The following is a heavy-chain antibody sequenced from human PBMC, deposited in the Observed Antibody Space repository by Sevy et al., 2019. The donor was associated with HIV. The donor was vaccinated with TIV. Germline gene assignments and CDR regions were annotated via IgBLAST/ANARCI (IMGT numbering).Heavy chain of an antibody. V-gene: IGHV1-18*01. CDR2: TSAYSGDT. CDR3: ARDKPQGVVIIPGSMWGGVDY. CDR1: GYTVKTYG. Sequence: ASVKVSCKTFGYTVKTYGISWVRQAPGQGLEWMGWTSAYSGDTNFAQKFQGRVTMTTDTSTSTAYMELSSLRSDDTAVYFCARDKPQGVVIIPGSMWGGVDYWGQGTVVTVSS. D-gene: IGHD2-2*01. J-gene: IGHJ4*02.